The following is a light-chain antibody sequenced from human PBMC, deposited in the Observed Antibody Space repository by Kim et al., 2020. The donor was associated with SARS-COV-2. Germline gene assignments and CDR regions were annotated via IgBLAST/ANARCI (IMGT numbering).Light chain of an antibody. Sequence: ASVGDRVTLTCRASQAISTYVAWYQQKPGKVPPLLIYGASTLQSGVPSRFSGSGSGTEFTLSISSLKPEDVATYFCQTYNTAPWTFGPGTKVDIK. V-gene: IGKV1-27*01. CDR1: QAISTY. CDR3: QTYNTAPWT. J-gene: IGKJ1*01. CDR2: GAS.